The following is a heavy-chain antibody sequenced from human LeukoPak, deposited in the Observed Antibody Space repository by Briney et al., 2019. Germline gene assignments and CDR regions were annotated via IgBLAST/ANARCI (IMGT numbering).Heavy chain of an antibody. Sequence: PGGSLRLSCAASGFTVSSNYMSWVRQAPGKGLEWVSGVRGSEDSTYYADSVKGRFTVSRDTSRNTLYLQMDSLRAEDTAVYYCAKDGYCTTVTCYGWLDYWGLGTLVTVSS. J-gene: IGHJ4*02. D-gene: IGHD2-8*01. CDR2: VRGSEDST. V-gene: IGHV3-23*01. CDR3: AKDGYCTTVTCYGWLDY. CDR1: GFTVSSNY.